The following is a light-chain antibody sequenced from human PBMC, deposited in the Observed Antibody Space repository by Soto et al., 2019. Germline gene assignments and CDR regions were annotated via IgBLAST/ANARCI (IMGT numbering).Light chain of an antibody. CDR1: QNIWRL. V-gene: IGKV1-12*01. J-gene: IGKJ5*01. CDR3: EQAGSFPIT. CDR2: DAS. Sequence: DIQVTQSPPTLSASVVDIVTISCRASQNIWRLLAWYQQKPGKAPELLIYDASSLQSGVPPRFSGSGSGTDFTLTISSLQPEDFATYYCEQAGSFPITFGQGTRLEIK.